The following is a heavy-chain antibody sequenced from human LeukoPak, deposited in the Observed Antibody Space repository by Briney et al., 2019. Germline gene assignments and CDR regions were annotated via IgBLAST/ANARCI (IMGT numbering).Heavy chain of an antibody. CDR1: GGTFSSYA. D-gene: IGHD2-15*01. J-gene: IGHJ5*02. Sequence: GASVKVSCKASGGTFSSYAISWVRQAPGQGLEWMGGIIPIFGTANYAQKYQGRVTITADKSTSTAYMELSSLRSEDTAVYDCARAPGYCSGGSCPFDPWGQGTLVTVPS. CDR2: IIPIFGTA. V-gene: IGHV1-69*06. CDR3: ARAPGYCSGGSCPFDP.